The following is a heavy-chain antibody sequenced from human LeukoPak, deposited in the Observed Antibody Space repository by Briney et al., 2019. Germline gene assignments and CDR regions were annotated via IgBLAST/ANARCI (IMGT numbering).Heavy chain of an antibody. CDR3: ARHVTLSGPYDASHI. CDR2: IYYSGST. D-gene: IGHD3-3*02. J-gene: IGHJ3*02. CDR1: GGSISSYY. Sequence: SETLSLSRTVSGGSISSYYWSWIRQPPGEGLEWIGYIYYSGSTNYNPSLKSRVTISVDTSKNQCSLKLSSVTAADTAVYYCARHVTLSGPYDASHIWGQGTMVTVSP. V-gene: IGHV4-59*08.